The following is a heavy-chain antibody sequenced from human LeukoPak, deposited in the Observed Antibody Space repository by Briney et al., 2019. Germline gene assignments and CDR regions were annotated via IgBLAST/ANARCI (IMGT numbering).Heavy chain of an antibody. J-gene: IGHJ4*02. CDR2: LNPRDGGT. CDR3: ARSHRFCADGVCSDY. D-gene: IGHD2-8*02. CDR1: GYTLTDYF. V-gene: IGHV1-46*01. Sequence: ASVTVSCTASGYTLTDYFIHWVRQAPGQGLEWVGILNPRDGGTYFAPNFQGRVTLTSDTSTSTVYMELTSLRSEDTALYYCARSHRFCADGVCSDYWGQGTLVTVSS.